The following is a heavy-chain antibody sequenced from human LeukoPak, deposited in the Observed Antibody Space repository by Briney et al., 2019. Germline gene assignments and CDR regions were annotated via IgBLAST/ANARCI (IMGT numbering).Heavy chain of an antibody. V-gene: IGHV3-30*18. CDR3: AKDINHCSSTSCPPWDYYGMDV. CDR2: ISYDGSNK. D-gene: IGHD2-2*01. Sequence: GGSLRLSCAASGFTFSSYGMHWVRQAPGKGLEWVAVISYDGSNKYYADSMKGRFTISRDNSKNTLYLQMNSLRAEDTAVYYCAKDINHCSSTSCPPWDYYGMDVWGQGTTVTVSS. CDR1: GFTFSSYG. J-gene: IGHJ6*02.